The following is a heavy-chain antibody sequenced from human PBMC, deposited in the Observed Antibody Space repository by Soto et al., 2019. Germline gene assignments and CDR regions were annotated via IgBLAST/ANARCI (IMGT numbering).Heavy chain of an antibody. CDR3: AKAGGFGGYWYFDL. V-gene: IGHV3-23*01. CDR1: GFTFSSYA. J-gene: IGHJ2*01. CDR2: ISGSGGST. Sequence: EVQLLESGGGLVQPGGSLRLSCAASGFTFSSYAMSWVRQAPGKGLEWVSAISGSGGSTYYADSVKGRFTISRDNSKNTLYRQMNSLRAEDTAVDYCAKAGGFGGYWYFDLWGRGTLVTVSS. D-gene: IGHD3-10*01.